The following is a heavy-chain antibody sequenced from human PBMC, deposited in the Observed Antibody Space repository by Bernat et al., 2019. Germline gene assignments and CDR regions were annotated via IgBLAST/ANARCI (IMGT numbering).Heavy chain of an antibody. J-gene: IGHJ6*02. D-gene: IGHD6-19*01. V-gene: IGHV3-23*01. Sequence: EVQLLESGGGLVQPGGSLRLSCAASGFTFSSYAMSWVRQAPGKGLEWVSAISGSGGSTYYAESVKGRFSISRDNSTNALYLQMNSLRAEDTAVYYCAKWTEYSSGWDVWGQGTTVTVSS. CDR3: AKWTEYSSGWDV. CDR1: GFTFSSYA. CDR2: ISGSGGST.